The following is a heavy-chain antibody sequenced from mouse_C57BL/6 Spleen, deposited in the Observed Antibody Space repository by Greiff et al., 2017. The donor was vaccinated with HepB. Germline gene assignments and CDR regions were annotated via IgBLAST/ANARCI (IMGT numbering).Heavy chain of an antibody. CDR1: GYTFTGYW. D-gene: IGHD1-1*01. CDR2: ILPGSGST. Sequence: QVQLKQSGAELMKPGASVKLSCKATGYTFTGYWIEWVKQRPGHGLEWIGEILPGSGSTNYNEKFKGKATFTADTSSNTAYMQLSSLTTEDSAIYYGARGGLYYGSSYWYFDVWGTGTTVTVSS. CDR3: ARGGLYYGSSYWYFDV. J-gene: IGHJ1*03. V-gene: IGHV1-9*01.